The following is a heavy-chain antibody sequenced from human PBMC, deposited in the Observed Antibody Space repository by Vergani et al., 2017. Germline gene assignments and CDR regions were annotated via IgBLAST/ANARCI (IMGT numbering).Heavy chain of an antibody. V-gene: IGHV1-8*01. J-gene: IGHJ1*01. D-gene: IGHD6-19*01. CDR2: MNPNSGNT. CDR1: GYTLTELS. CDR3: ARGPTDSSGEYFQH. Sequence: QVQLVQSGAEVKKPGASVKVSCKVSGYTLTELSMHWVRQAPGKGLEWMGWMNPNSGNTGYAQKFQGRVTMTRNTSISTAYMELSSLRSEDTAVYYCARGPTDSSGEYFQHWGQGTLVTVSS.